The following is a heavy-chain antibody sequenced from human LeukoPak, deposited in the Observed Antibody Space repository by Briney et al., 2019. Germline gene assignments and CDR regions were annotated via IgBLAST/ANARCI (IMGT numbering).Heavy chain of an antibody. J-gene: IGHJ4*02. CDR3: ATTPPAMVSR. D-gene: IGHD5-18*01. V-gene: IGHV3-30*02. CDR1: GFTFSDYY. CDR2: IRYDGSNK. Sequence: GGSLRLSCAASGFTFSDYYMSWIRQAPGKGLEWVAFIRYDGSNKYYADSVKGRFTISRDNSKNTLYLQMNSLRAEDTAVYYCATTPPAMVSRWGQGTLVIVSS.